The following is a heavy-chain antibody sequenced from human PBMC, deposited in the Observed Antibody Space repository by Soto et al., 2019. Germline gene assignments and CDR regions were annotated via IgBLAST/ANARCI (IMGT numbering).Heavy chain of an antibody. CDR2: ISAYNGNT. Sequence: QVQLVQSGAEVKKPGASVKVSCKASGYTFTSYGISWVRQAPGQGLEWMGWISAYNGNTNYAQKLQGRVTMTTDTSTSTAYMELRSLRSDDTAVYYCARVSCRSGNPHNVYYYYYGMDVWGQGTTVTVSS. D-gene: IGHD2-2*01. CDR1: GYTFTSYG. J-gene: IGHJ6*02. CDR3: ARVSCRSGNPHNVYYYYYGMDV. V-gene: IGHV1-18*01.